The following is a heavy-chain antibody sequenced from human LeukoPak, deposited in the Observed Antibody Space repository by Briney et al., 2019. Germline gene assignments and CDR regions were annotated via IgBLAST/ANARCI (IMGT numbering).Heavy chain of an antibody. CDR1: GGSFSGYY. Sequence: SETLSLTCAVYGGSFSGYYWSWIRQPPGKGLEWIGEINRSGSTNYNPSLKSRVTISVDTSKNQFSLKLSSVTAADTAVYYCARGWWLRGSFDYWGQGTLVTVSS. D-gene: IGHD5-12*01. CDR2: INRSGST. V-gene: IGHV4-34*01. CDR3: ARGWWLRGSFDY. J-gene: IGHJ4*02.